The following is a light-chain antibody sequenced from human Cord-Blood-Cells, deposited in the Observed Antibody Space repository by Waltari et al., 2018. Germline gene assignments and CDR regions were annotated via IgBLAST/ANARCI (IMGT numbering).Light chain of an antibody. CDR3: QQSYSTPPVT. CDR2: AAS. CDR1: QSISNY. J-gene: IGKJ4*01. Sequence: DIQMTQSPSSLSASVGDRVTITCRASQSISNYLNCYQQKPGKAPKLLIYAASSLQSGVPSRFSGSGSGTDFTRTISSLQPEDFATYYCQQSYSTPPVTFGGGTKVEI. V-gene: IGKV1-39*01.